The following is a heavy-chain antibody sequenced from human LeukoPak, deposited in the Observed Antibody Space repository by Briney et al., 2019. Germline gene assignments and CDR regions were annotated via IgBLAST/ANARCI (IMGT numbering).Heavy chain of an antibody. J-gene: IGHJ4*02. CDR2: IKEDGSEK. Sequence: GGSLRLSCAASGFTFSSYWMSWVRQAPGKGLEWVANIKEDGSEKHFVDSVKGRFTISRDNAKNSLYLQMSSLRAEDTAVYYCARHRHDYYDSSGYYAFDYWGQGTLVTVSS. D-gene: IGHD3-22*01. V-gene: IGHV3-7*01. CDR3: ARHRHDYYDSSGYYAFDY. CDR1: GFTFSSYW.